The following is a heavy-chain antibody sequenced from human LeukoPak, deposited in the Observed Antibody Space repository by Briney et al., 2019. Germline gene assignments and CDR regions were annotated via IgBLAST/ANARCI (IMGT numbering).Heavy chain of an antibody. J-gene: IGHJ4*02. V-gene: IGHV3-64*01. CDR3: ARVAAAGTGFDY. CDR1: GFTFSSYA. D-gene: IGHD6-13*01. CDR2: ISSNGGST. Sequence: PGGSLRLSCAASGFTFSSYAMHWVRQAPGKGLEYVSAISSNGGSTYYANSGKGRFTISRDNSKNTLYLQMGSLRAEDMAVYYCARVAAAGTGFDYWGQGTLVTVSS.